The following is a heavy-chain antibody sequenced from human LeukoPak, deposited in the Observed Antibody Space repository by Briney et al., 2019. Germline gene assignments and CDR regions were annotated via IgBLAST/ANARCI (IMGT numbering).Heavy chain of an antibody. J-gene: IGHJ4*02. CDR1: GGSISSYY. CDR3: ARGYSGYDRYFDY. V-gene: IGHV4-59*08. D-gene: IGHD5-12*01. Sequence: SETLSLTCTVSGGSISSYYWSWIRQPPGKGLEWIGYIYYSGSTNYNPSLKSRVTISVDTSKNQFSLKLSSVTAADTAVYYCARGYSGYDRYFDYWGQGTLATVSS. CDR2: IYYSGST.